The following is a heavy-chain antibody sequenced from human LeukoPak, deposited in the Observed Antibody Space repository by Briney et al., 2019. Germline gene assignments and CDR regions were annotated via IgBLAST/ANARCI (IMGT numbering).Heavy chain of an antibody. D-gene: IGHD5-24*01. V-gene: IGHV3-23*01. CDR2: ISGSGGHT. CDR3: AKGGAATMRDGYNYYYYCMEV. Sequence: PGGSLRLSCAASGITFSSHAMSWVRQAPGKGLEWVSLISGSGGHTYYGDSVKGRFTISRDNSTNRLYLQMNSLRPEDTAAYYCAKGGAATMRDGYNYYYYCMEVWGRGTTVTVSS. CDR1: GITFSSHA. J-gene: IGHJ6*02.